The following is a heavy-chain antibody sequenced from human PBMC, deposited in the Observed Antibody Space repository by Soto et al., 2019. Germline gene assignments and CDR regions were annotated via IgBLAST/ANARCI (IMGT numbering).Heavy chain of an antibody. V-gene: IGHV3-73*01. J-gene: IGHJ4*02. CDR1: GFTFSGSA. D-gene: IGHD1-26*01. Sequence: PGGSLRLSCAASGFTFSGSAFHWVRRASGKGLEWVGRIRSKANNYATAYAASVKGRFIISRDDSKNTAYLQMNSLKAEDTAVYYCTRFFDSGNYPSPFDYWGQGTLVTVSS. CDR2: IRSKANNYAT. CDR3: TRFFDSGNYPSPFDY.